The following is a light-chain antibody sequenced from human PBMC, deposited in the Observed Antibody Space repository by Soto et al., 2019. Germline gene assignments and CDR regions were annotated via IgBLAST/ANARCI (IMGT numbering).Light chain of an antibody. CDR2: TAS. Sequence: DIRMTQSPSSLSASVGDTVTITCRASQGISDYLSWVQHKPGEAPKLLIYTASSLQGAVPLRFSGAGSRTDFSLTISGLQPEDSATYYCQQTYTFPWTFGQGTRVDIK. J-gene: IGKJ1*01. V-gene: IGKV1-39*01. CDR1: QGISDY. CDR3: QQTYTFPWT.